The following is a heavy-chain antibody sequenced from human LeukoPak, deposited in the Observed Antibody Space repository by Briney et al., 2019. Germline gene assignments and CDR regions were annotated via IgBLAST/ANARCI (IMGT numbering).Heavy chain of an antibody. Sequence: GGSLRLSCAASGFTFSSYSMNWVRQAPGKGLEWVANIKQDGSDKYYVDSVKGRFTISRDNAKNSLYLQMNSLRAEDTAVYYCATIPRAAAGPSARSPFHYWGQGTLVTVSS. D-gene: IGHD6-13*01. CDR1: GFTFSSYS. CDR2: IKQDGSDK. V-gene: IGHV3-7*01. J-gene: IGHJ4*02. CDR3: ATIPRAAAGPSARSPFHY.